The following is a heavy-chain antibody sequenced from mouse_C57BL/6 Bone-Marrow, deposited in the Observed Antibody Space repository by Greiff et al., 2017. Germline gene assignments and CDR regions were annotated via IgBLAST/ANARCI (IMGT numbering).Heavy chain of an antibody. Sequence: QVQLQQPGAELVKPGASVKLSCKASGYTFTSYWMHWVKQRPGQGLEWIGMIHPNSGSTNYNEKFKSKATLTVDKSSSTAYMQLSSLTSEDSAVYYCARREYVGLRRGFAYWGQGTLVTVSA. D-gene: IGHD2-4*01. CDR2: IHPNSGST. CDR3: ARREYVGLRRGFAY. J-gene: IGHJ3*01. V-gene: IGHV1-64*01. CDR1: GYTFTSYW.